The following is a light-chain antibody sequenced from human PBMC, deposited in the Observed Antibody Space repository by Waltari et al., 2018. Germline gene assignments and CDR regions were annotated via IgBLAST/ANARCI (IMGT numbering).Light chain of an antibody. CDR2: AAS. CDR1: QVISRW. Sequence: DIQMTQSPSSVSASVGDRVSITCRASQVISRWLAWYQQKPGKAPKRLIYAASNLQSGVPSRFRGSGSGTDFTLTISSLQPEDFATYYCQQSNTFPYTFGQGTKLEI. J-gene: IGKJ2*01. CDR3: QQSNTFPYT. V-gene: IGKV1-12*01.